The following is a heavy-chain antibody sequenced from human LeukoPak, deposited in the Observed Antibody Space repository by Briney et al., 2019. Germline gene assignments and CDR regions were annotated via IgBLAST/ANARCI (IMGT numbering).Heavy chain of an antibody. Sequence: PSETLSLTCTVSGGSISSYCWSWIRQPAGKGLEWIGRIYTSGSTNYNPSLKSRVTMSVDTSKNQFSLKLSSVTAADTAVYYCARESYYDFWSGTPLGYYYYYMDVWGKGTTVTVSS. D-gene: IGHD3-3*01. CDR3: ARESYYDFWSGTPLGYYYYYMDV. CDR2: IYTSGST. V-gene: IGHV4-4*07. J-gene: IGHJ6*03. CDR1: GGSISSYC.